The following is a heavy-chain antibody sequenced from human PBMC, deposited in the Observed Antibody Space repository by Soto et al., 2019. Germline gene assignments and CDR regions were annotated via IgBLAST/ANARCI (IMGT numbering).Heavy chain of an antibody. Sequence: GALRLSCVVSGSTFSSDDMSWVRQAPGRGLEWVSGISDSGGSTYYADSVKSRFTISRDNAKNTLYLQMKSLRVEDTALYYCAKDGGWSLAVAGLFDYWGPGTQVTVSS. CDR1: GSTFSSDD. D-gene: IGHD6-19*01. J-gene: IGHJ4*02. CDR2: ISDSGGST. V-gene: IGHV3-23*01. CDR3: AKDGGWSLAVAGLFDY.